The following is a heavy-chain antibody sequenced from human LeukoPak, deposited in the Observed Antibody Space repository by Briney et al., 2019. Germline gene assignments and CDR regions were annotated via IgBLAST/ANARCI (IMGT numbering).Heavy chain of an antibody. J-gene: IGHJ4*02. CDR2: ITSNGAST. D-gene: IGHD3-22*01. Sequence: GGSLRLSCSASGFTFSSSIMHWVRQAPEKGLEFVSTITSNGASTYYADSVKGRFIISRDNSENILYLQMSSLRTEDTAVYYCVTQGVEIDSLDYWGQGTLVTVSS. V-gene: IGHV3-64D*09. CDR1: GFTFSSSI. CDR3: VTQGVEIDSLDY.